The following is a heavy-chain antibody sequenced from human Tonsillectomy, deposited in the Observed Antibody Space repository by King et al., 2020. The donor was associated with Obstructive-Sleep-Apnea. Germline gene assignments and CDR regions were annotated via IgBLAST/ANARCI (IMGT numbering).Heavy chain of an antibody. V-gene: IGHV3-30*01. CDR2: LSYDGSYD. CDR1: GFTFSSYA. Sequence: VQLVESGGGVVQPGRSLRLSCEASGFTFSSYALHWVRQAPGKGLEWVAVLSYDGSYDYYADSVKGRFTISRDNSKNTLYLQMNGLRPEYTAVYYCARDPYDFWSWGLYYQYYDMDVWGQGTTVTVSS. CDR3: ARDPYDFWSWGLYYQYYDMDV. J-gene: IGHJ6*02. D-gene: IGHD3-3*01.